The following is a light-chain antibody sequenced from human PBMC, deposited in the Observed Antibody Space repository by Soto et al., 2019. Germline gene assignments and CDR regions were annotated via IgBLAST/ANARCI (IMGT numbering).Light chain of an antibody. CDR2: DAS. Sequence: IVMTQSPATLSVSPGERATLSCRASQSVSSSLAWYQQKPGQAPRLLIYDASTRATGIPARFSGSGSGTEFTLTISGLQSEDVAVYYCQQYNNWRTFGQGTKVDIK. J-gene: IGKJ1*01. CDR3: QQYNNWRT. CDR1: QSVSSS. V-gene: IGKV3-15*01.